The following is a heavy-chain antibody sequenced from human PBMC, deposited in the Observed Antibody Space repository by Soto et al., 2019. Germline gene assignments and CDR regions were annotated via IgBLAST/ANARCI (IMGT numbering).Heavy chain of an antibody. Sequence: GASVKVSCKASGYTFTSYAMHWVRQAPGQRLEWMGWINAGNGNTKYSQKFQGRVTITRDTSASTAYMELSSLRSEDTAVYYCARDRGSFYYYYGMDVWGQGTTVTVS. CDR1: GYTFTSYA. D-gene: IGHD3-10*01. CDR2: INAGNGNT. CDR3: ARDRGSFYYYYGMDV. J-gene: IGHJ6*02. V-gene: IGHV1-3*01.